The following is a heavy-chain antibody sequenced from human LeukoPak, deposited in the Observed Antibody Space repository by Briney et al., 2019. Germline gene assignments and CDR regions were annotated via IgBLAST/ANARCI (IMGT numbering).Heavy chain of an antibody. CDR1: GGSISSYY. Sequence: SETLSLTCTVSGGSISSYYWSWIRQPPGKGLEWIGYIYYSGSTNYNPSLKSRVTISVDTSKNQFSLKLSSVTAADTAVYYCARDLAYYGAFDIWGQGTMVAVSS. CDR3: ARDLAYYGAFDI. D-gene: IGHD3-10*01. V-gene: IGHV4-59*01. J-gene: IGHJ3*02. CDR2: IYYSGST.